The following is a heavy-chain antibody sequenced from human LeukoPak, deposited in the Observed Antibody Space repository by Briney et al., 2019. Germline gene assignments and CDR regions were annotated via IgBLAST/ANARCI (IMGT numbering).Heavy chain of an antibody. CDR3: AAWTDRGYSY. J-gene: IGHJ4*02. V-gene: IGHV3-7*01. CDR2: INPDGDGM. Sequence: GGSLRLSCAASGFDFSDFCMSWVRQAPGKGLEWVANINPDGDGMRFVDSVKGRFTMSRDNAQSSLHLQMNSLRVEDTAFYYCAAWTDRGYSYWGQGVLVTVSS. CDR1: GFDFSDFC. D-gene: IGHD5-12*01.